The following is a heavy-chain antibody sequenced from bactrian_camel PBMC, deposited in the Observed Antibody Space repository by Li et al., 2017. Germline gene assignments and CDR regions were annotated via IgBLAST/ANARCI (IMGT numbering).Heavy chain of an antibody. J-gene: IGHJ6*01. CDR2: MISTGGRT. CDR1: GLTFRDNY. Sequence: VQLVESGGGLVQPGGSLRLSCAASGLTFRDNYINWVRQAPGKGFEWVSVMISTGGRTYYADSVKGRFTISKDSAENTLYLQMNSLKPEDTAMYYCAAEASYSGDLFGFWGQGTQVTVS. CDR3: AAEASYSGDLFGF. D-gene: IGHD2*01. V-gene: IGHV3S40*01.